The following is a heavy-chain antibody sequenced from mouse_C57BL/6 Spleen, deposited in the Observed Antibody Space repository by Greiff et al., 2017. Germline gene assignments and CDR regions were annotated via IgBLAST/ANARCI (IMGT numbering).Heavy chain of an antibody. V-gene: IGHV1-52*01. CDR1: GYTFTSYW. Sequence: VQLQQPGAELVRPGSSVKLSCKASGYTFTSYWMHWVKQRPIQGLEWIGNIDPSDSETHYNQKFKDKATLTVDNSSSTAYMQLSSLTSEDSAVYYCAREGLRHLYFDVGGTGTTVTVSS. D-gene: IGHD2-4*01. CDR2: IDPSDSET. J-gene: IGHJ1*03. CDR3: AREGLRHLYFDV.